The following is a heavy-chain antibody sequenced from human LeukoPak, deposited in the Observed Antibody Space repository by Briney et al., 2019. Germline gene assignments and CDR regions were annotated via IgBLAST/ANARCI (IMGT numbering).Heavy chain of an antibody. D-gene: IGHD3-22*01. V-gene: IGHV3-53*01. CDR2: IYSGGST. CDR1: GFTVSNNY. CDR3: ARHNYDSSGYWINDF. Sequence: GGSLRLSCAASGFTVSNNYMSWVRQAPGKGLEWVSVIYSGGSTYYTDSVKGRFTISRDTSKNTLYLQMNSLRAEDTAVYYCARHNYDSSGYWINDFWGQGTLVTVSS. J-gene: IGHJ4*02.